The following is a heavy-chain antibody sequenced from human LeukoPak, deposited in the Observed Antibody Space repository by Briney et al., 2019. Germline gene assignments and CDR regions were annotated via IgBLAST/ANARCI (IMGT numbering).Heavy chain of an antibody. V-gene: IGHV4-61*02. CDR3: ASGRWLQPISYAFDI. CDR2: IYTSGST. CDR1: GGSISSGSYY. J-gene: IGHJ3*02. Sequence: SETLSLTCTVSGGSISSGSYYWSWIRQPAGKGLEWIGRIYTSGSTNYNPSLKSRVTISVDTSKNQFSLKLSSVTAADTAVYYCASGRWLQPISYAFDIWGQGTMVTVSS. D-gene: IGHD5-24*01.